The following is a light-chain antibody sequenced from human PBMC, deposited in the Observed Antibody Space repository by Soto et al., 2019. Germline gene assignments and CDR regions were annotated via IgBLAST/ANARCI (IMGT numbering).Light chain of an antibody. Sequence: HSALTQPPSASGSPGQSVTISCTGTSSDVGGYNYVSWYQQHPGKAPKLMMYEVFKRPSGVPDRFSGSKSGNTASLTVSGLQAEDEADYYCSSYAGSNNFDVFGTGTKLTVL. V-gene: IGLV2-8*01. CDR2: EVF. CDR1: SSDVGGYNY. J-gene: IGLJ1*01. CDR3: SSYAGSNNFDV.